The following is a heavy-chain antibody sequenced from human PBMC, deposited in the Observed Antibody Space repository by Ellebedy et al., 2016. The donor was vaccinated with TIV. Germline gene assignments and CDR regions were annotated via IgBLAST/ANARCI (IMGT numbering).Heavy chain of an antibody. CDR2: IYYSGSS. CDR3: VGLGAGGPIIDY. D-gene: IGHD3-10*01. Sequence: SETLSLTCIVSGGPISSSSYYWGWIRQPPGKGLEWIGSIYYSGSSYYNASLKSRVTISEDTSKNQFSLKLSSVTVADTAVYYCVGLGAGGPIIDYWGQGTLVTVSS. J-gene: IGHJ4*02. V-gene: IGHV4-39*07. CDR1: GGPISSSSYY.